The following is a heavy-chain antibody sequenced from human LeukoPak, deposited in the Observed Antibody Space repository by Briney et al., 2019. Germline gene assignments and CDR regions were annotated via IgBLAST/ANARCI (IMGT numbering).Heavy chain of an antibody. CDR2: INWNADST. J-gene: IGHJ6*02. CDR1: GFTFSNHW. CDR3: ARAILSDPKYYGMDV. Sequence: GGSLRLSCAASGFTFSNHWMHWVRQAPGKGLEWVSGINWNADSTGYADFVKGRFTISKDNAKNSLFLQMNSLRAEDTAMYYCARAILSDPKYYGMDVWGQGTTVTVSS. V-gene: IGHV3-20*04. D-gene: IGHD3-9*01.